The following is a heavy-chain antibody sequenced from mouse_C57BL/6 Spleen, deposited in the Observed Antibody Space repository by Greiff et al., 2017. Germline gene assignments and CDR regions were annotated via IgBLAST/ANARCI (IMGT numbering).Heavy chain of an antibody. CDR2: IWGDGGT. J-gene: IGHJ4*01. D-gene: IGHD2-3*01. CDR3: AKGDGYYVRGAMDY. CDR1: GFSLTSYG. Sequence: QVQLQQSGPGLVAPSQSLSITCTVSGFSLTSYGVSWVRQPPGKGLEWLGVIWGDGGTNYHSALISRLSISKDNSKSQVFLKLNSLQTDDTATYNCAKGDGYYVRGAMDYWGQGTSVTVSS. V-gene: IGHV2-3*01.